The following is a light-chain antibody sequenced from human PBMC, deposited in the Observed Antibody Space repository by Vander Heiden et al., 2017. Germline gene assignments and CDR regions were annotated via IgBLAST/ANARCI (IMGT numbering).Light chain of an antibody. CDR3: CSYAGSYTWV. CDR2: DVT. V-gene: IGLV2-11*01. Sequence: QSALTQPRPVSGSPGQSVTISCSGTSSDVGAYDYVSWYQQPPGKAPKLLIYDVTKWPSGVPDRFSGSKSGNTATLTISGLLTEDEADYYCCSYAGSYTWVFGGGTKVTVL. J-gene: IGLJ3*02. CDR1: SSDVGAYDY.